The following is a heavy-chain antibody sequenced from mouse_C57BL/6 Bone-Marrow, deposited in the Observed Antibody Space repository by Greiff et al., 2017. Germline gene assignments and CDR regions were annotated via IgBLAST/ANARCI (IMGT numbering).Heavy chain of an antibody. CDR2: IYPSDSET. D-gene: IGHD1-1*01. V-gene: IGHV1-61*01. CDR3: ARSGYYGSRWYFDV. CDR1: GYTFTSYW. J-gene: IGHJ1*03. Sequence: VQLQQPGAELVRPGSSVKLSCKASGYTFTSYWMDWVKQRPGQGLEWIGNIYPSDSETHYNQKFKDKATLTVDKSSSTAYMQLSSLTSEDSAVYYCARSGYYGSRWYFDVWGTGTTVTVSS.